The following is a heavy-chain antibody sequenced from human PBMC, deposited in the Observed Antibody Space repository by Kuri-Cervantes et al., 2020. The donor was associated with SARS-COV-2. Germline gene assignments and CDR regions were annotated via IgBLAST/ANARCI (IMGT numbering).Heavy chain of an antibody. CDR1: GFTFSNAW. CDR3: ARDPPYSSSSDFDY. D-gene: IGHD6-6*01. J-gene: IGHJ4*02. V-gene: IGHV3-30*03. Sequence: GESLKISCAASGFTFSNAWMSWVRQAPGKGLEWVAVISYDGSNKYYADSVKGRFTISRDNAKNSLYLQMNSLRAEDTAVYYCARDPPYSSSSDFDYWGQGTLVTVSS. CDR2: ISYDGSNK.